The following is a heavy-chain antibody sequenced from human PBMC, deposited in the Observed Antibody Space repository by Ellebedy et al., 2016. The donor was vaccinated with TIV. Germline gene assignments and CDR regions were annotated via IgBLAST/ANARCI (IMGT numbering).Heavy chain of an antibody. Sequence: GESLKISCAASGFTFSSYSMNWVRQAPGKGLEWVSSISSSSSYIYYADSVKGRFTISRDNAKNSLYLQMNSLRAEDTAVYYCASDPSSYWGQGTLVTVSS. CDR1: GFTFSSYS. V-gene: IGHV3-21*01. CDR2: ISSSSSYI. CDR3: ASDPSSY. J-gene: IGHJ4*02.